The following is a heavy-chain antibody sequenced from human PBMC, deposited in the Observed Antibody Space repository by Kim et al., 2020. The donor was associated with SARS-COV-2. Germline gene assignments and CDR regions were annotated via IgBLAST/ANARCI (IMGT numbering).Heavy chain of an antibody. CDR3: ATDIYYYDSSGYQLDY. Sequence: ASVKVSCKVSGYTLTELSMHWVRQAPGKGLEWMGGFDPEDGETIYAQKFQGRVTMTEDTSTDTAYMELSSLRSEDTAVYYCATDIYYYDSSGYQLDYWGQGTLVTVSS. CDR1: GYTLTELS. D-gene: IGHD3-22*01. J-gene: IGHJ4*02. V-gene: IGHV1-24*01. CDR2: FDPEDGET.